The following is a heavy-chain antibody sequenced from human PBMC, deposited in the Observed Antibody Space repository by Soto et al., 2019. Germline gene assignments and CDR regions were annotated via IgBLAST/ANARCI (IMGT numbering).Heavy chain of an antibody. Sequence: PSETLSLTCAVYGGSFSGHSWTWIRQSPGKGLEWIGDINHSGRVNYSPSLKSRVTISLDTPKNQFSLTLSAVTAADTAMYYCSTRAYDTNGYYRFDPWGQGTPVTVS. CDR1: GGSFSGHS. V-gene: IGHV4-34*01. J-gene: IGHJ5*01. CDR2: INHSGRV. D-gene: IGHD3-22*01. CDR3: STRAYDTNGYYRFDP.